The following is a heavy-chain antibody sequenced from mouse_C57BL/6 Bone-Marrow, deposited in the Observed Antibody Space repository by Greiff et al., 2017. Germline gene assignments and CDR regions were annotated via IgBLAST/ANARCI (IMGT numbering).Heavy chain of an antibody. Sequence: EVKLVESGGGLVKPGGSLKLSCAASGFTFSSYAMSWVRQTPEKRLEWVATISDGGSYTYYPDNVKGRFTISRDNAKNNLYLQMSHLKSEDTAMYYCARGYYGSSWYFDYWGQGTTLTVSS. J-gene: IGHJ2*01. V-gene: IGHV5-4*03. CDR3: ARGYYGSSWYFDY. CDR1: GFTFSSYA. CDR2: ISDGGSYT. D-gene: IGHD1-1*01.